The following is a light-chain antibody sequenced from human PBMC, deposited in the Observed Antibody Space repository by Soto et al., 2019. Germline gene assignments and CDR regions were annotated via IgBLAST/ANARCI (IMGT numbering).Light chain of an antibody. CDR1: QSVSSSY. V-gene: IGKV3-20*01. J-gene: IGKJ5*01. CDR2: DAS. Sequence: EIVLTQSPGTLSLSPGERATLSCRASQSVSSSYLAWYQQKPGQAPRLLIYDASSRATGIPDRFSGSGSGTDFTLTISRLEPEDFAVYYCQQYGSSPSITFGQGKRREIK. CDR3: QQYGSSPSIT.